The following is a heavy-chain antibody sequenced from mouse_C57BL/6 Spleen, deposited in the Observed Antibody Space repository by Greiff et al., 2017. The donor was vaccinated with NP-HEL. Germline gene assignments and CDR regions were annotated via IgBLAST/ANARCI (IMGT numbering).Heavy chain of an antibody. D-gene: IGHD1-1*01. J-gene: IGHJ3*01. V-gene: IGHV1-52*01. CDR2: IDPSDSET. Sequence: VQLQQSGAELVRPGSSVKLSCKASGYTFTSYWMHWVKQRPIQGLEWIGNIDPSDSETHYNQKFKDKATLTVDKSSSTAYMQLSSLTSEDSAVYYCAGSVFGSSQAWFAYWGQGTLVTVSA. CDR1: GYTFTSYW. CDR3: AGSVFGSSQAWFAY.